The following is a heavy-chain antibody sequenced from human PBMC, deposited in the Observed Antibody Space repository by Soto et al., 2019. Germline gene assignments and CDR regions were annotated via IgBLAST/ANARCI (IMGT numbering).Heavy chain of an antibody. Sequence: SQSLSLTCGISGDSVSSYTSTWNWIRQSPSRGLEWLGRTYYRSKWYNDYAVSVQDRITINPDTSNNQLSLQLNSVPPDDTAFNFGVRLMGSSCLDSWGQGTLVTVSS. J-gene: IGHJ5*01. V-gene: IGHV6-1*01. CDR1: GDSVSSYTST. CDR3: VRLMGSSCLDS. D-gene: IGHD2-8*01. CDR2: TYYRSKWYN.